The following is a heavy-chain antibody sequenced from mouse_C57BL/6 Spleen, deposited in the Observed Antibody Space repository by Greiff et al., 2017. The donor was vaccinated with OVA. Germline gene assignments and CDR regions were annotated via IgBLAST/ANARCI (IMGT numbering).Heavy chain of an antibody. CDR2: IDPSDSET. CDR3: AREGYYYGSSLGFAY. V-gene: IGHV1-52*01. D-gene: IGHD1-1*01. CDR1: GYTFTSYW. J-gene: IGHJ3*01. Sequence: QVQLQQPGAELVRPGSSVKLSYKASGYTFTSYWMHWVKQRPIQGLEWIGNIDPSDSETHYNQKFKDKATLTVDKSSSTAYMQLSSLTSEDSAVYYCAREGYYYGSSLGFAYWGQGTLVTVSA.